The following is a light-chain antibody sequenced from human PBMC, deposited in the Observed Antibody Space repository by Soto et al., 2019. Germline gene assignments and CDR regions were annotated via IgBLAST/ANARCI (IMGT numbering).Light chain of an antibody. CDR2: DDG. V-gene: IGLV3-21*02. Sequence: SYELTQAHSVSVAPGQTARITCGGNNIAIKSVHWDQQKPGQAPVLVVYDDGDRPSGIPERFSGSNSGNTATLTITRVEAGDEADYHCQVWDSSSDHRVVFGGGTKLTVL. CDR1: NIAIKS. CDR3: QVWDSSSDHRVV. J-gene: IGLJ2*01.